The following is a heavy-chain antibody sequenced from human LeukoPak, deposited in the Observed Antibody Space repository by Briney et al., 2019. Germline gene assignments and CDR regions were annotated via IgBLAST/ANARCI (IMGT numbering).Heavy chain of an antibody. J-gene: IGHJ2*01. CDR1: GFTFSSYA. CDR2: ISGSGGST. D-gene: IGHD3-3*01. V-gene: IGHV3-23*01. Sequence: GGSLRLSCAASGFTFSSYAMGWVRQAPGKGLEWVSAISGSGGSTYYADSVKGRFTISRDNSKNTLYLQMNSLRAEDTAVYYCARSDTYYDFWSGYSVKGPGYFDLWGRGTLVTVSS. CDR3: ARSDTYYDFWSGYSVKGPGYFDL.